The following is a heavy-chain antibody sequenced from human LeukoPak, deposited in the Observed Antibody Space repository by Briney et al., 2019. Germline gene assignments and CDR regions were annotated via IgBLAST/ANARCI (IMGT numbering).Heavy chain of an antibody. CDR1: GGSISTYY. D-gene: IGHD1-26*01. Sequence: PSETLSLTCAVSGGSISTYYWSWIRQPPGKGLGWIGYIFYSGSINYNPSLKSRVTISVDTSKNQFSLKLSSVTAADTAVYYCARVIVGARRGLFDYWGQGTLVTVSS. CDR3: ARVIVGARRGLFDY. CDR2: IFYSGSI. J-gene: IGHJ4*02. V-gene: IGHV4-59*01.